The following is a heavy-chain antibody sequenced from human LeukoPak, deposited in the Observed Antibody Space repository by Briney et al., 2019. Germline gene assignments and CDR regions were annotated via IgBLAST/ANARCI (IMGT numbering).Heavy chain of an antibody. CDR1: GFTFSTYW. V-gene: IGHV3-7*03. D-gene: IGHD2-15*01. Sequence: GGSLRLSCAASGFTFSTYWMDWVRQAPGKGLEWVANIKEDGSEKYYEDSVKGRFTISRDDAKNSLYLQMNSLRAEDTAVYYCARNVGWFRFDYWGQGTLVTVSS. CDR2: IKEDGSEK. J-gene: IGHJ4*02. CDR3: ARNVGWFRFDY.